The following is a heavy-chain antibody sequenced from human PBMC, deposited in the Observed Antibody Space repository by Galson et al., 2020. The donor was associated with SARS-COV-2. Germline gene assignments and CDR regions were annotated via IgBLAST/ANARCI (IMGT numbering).Heavy chain of an antibody. CDR3: ARAPANSAWSFIGLYGMDV. Sequence: ASETLSLTCAVSGASLSSAGSYWTWVRQPPGKGLEWIASIYYIGGTYYNPSLKSRLTTSIDTSNNQLSLRLTSVTASDTAVYYCARAPANSAWSFIGLYGMDVWGQGTTVTVSS. CDR2: IYYIGGT. CDR1: GASLSSAGSY. J-gene: IGHJ6*02. D-gene: IGHD6-19*01. V-gene: IGHV4-31*11.